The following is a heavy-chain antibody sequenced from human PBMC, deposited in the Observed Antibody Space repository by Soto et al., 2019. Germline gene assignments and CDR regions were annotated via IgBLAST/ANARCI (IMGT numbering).Heavy chain of an antibody. V-gene: IGHV3-23*01. CDR3: ARYNTGHSDN. D-gene: IGHD1-20*01. CDR2: ISGSGGST. J-gene: IGHJ4*02. Sequence: PGGSLRLSCAASGFTFSDYYMSWIRQAPGKGLEWVSAISGSGGSTYYADSVKGRLTISRDNSKNTLYLQMNNLRAEDTAVYYCARYNTGHSDNWGQGTLVTVSS. CDR1: GFTFSDYY.